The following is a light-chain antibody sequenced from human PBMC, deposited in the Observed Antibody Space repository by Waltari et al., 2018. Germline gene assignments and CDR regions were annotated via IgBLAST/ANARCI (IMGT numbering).Light chain of an antibody. Sequence: IQMTQSTSSLSASVGDRVTITCRASQSISSYLNWYQQKPGKAPKRLIYVASSLESGVPSRFSGSGSGTDFTLTISSLQPEDFATYYCQQSYSTPWTFGQGTKVEIK. CDR1: QSISSY. CDR2: VAS. V-gene: IGKV1-39*01. J-gene: IGKJ1*01. CDR3: QQSYSTPWT.